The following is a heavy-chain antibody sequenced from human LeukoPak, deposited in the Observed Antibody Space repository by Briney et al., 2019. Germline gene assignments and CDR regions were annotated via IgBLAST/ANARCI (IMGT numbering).Heavy chain of an antibody. CDR3: ARDREHSSGWYDFDY. J-gene: IGHJ4*02. V-gene: IGHV1-69*13. CDR1: GGTFSKYE. CDR2: IIPIFGTA. D-gene: IGHD6-19*01. Sequence: ASVKVSCKGSGGTFSKYEISWVRQAPGQGLEWMGGIIPIFGTAKYAQKFQGRVTITADESTSTAYMELSSLRSEDTAVYYCARDREHSSGWYDFDYWGQGTLVIVSS.